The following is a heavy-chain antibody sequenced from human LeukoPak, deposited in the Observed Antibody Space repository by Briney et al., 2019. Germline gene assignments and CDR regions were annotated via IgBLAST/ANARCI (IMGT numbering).Heavy chain of an antibody. V-gene: IGHV5-51*01. J-gene: IGHJ4*02. CDR2: IYPGDSDT. D-gene: IGHD5-18*01. Sequence: GESLKISCKGSGYSFTSYWIGWVRQMPGKGLEWMGIIYPGDSDTRYSPSFQGQVTISADKSISTAYLQWSSLKASDTAMYYCAGQERDGYSYGLYYFDYWGQGTLVTVSS. CDR1: GYSFTSYW. CDR3: AGQERDGYSYGLYYFDY.